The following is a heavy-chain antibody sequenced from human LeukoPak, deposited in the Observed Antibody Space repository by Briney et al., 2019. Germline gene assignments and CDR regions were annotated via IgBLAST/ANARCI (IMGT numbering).Heavy chain of an antibody. D-gene: IGHD3-9*01. V-gene: IGHV1-18*01. CDR3: ARQNDILTGYYRGRLGFDS. Sequence: ASVKVSCKASGYTFTSYGISWVRQAPGQGLEWIGWISGYNGNTNYVQKLQGRVTMTTDTSARTAYMELRSLRSDDTAVYYCARQNDILTGYYRGRLGFDSWGQGTLVTVSS. CDR2: ISGYNGNT. J-gene: IGHJ4*02. CDR1: GYTFTSYG.